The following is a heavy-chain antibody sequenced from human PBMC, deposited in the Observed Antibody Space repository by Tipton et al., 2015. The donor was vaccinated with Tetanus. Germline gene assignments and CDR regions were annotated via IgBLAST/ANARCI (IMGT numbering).Heavy chain of an antibody. CDR2: IYYSGST. CDR1: GGSISSYY. J-gene: IGHJ6*02. Sequence: TLSLTCTVSGGSISSYYWSWIRQPPGKGLEWIGYIYYSGSTNYNPSPKSRVTISVDTSKNQFSLQLAFVTAADTAIYYCARERIEAFYYHGLDVWGPGTTVTVSS. D-gene: IGHD2-21*01. CDR3: ARERIEAFYYHGLDV. V-gene: IGHV4-59*01.